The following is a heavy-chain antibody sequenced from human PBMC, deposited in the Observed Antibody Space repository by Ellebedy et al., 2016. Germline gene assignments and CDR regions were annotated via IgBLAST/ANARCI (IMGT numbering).Heavy chain of an antibody. CDR3: AKGRPISNYPFRYYYYYYMDL. Sequence: GESLKISXAASGFTFSSYSMNWVRQAPGEGLEWVSAIGGSDSSTYYADSVKGRFTISRDNSKNTVYLQMNSLRAEDTAVYYCAKGRPISNYPFRYYYYYYMDLWGKGTTVTVSS. CDR2: IGGSDSST. CDR1: GFTFSSYS. J-gene: IGHJ6*03. D-gene: IGHD4-11*01. V-gene: IGHV3-23*01.